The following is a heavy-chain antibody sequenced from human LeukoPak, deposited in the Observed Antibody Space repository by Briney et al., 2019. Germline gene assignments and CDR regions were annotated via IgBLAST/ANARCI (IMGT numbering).Heavy chain of an antibody. Sequence: ASVKVSCKASGGTFRSYAISWVRQAPGQGLEWMGGIIPIFGTANYAQKFQGRVTITADKSTSTAYMELSSLRSEDTAVYYCARDPWGDCSGGSCYSGYWGQGTLVTVSS. V-gene: IGHV1-69*06. CDR1: GGTFRSYA. CDR3: ARDPWGDCSGGSCYSGY. J-gene: IGHJ4*02. CDR2: IIPIFGTA. D-gene: IGHD2-15*01.